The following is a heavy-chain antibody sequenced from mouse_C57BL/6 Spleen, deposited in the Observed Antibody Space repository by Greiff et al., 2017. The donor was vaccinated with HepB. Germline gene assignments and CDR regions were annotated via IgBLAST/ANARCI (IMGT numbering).Heavy chain of an antibody. CDR2: IDPSDSYT. Sequence: VQLQQSGAELVMPGASVKLSCKASGYTFTSYWMHWVKQRPGQGLEWIGEIDPSDSYTNYNQKFKGKSTLTVDKSSSTAYMQLSSLTSEDSAVYYCARFIEGYFDVWGTGTTVTVSS. J-gene: IGHJ1*03. V-gene: IGHV1-69*01. CDR1: GYTFTSYW. D-gene: IGHD1-1*01. CDR3: ARFIEGYFDV.